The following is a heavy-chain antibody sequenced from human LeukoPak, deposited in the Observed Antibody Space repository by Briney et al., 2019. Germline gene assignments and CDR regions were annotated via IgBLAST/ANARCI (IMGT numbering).Heavy chain of an antibody. CDR2: INWSGDRI. J-gene: IGHJ6*03. V-gene: IGHV3-9*01. CDR3: AKGGIHRGYYYYYMDV. CDR1: GFTFDDYA. D-gene: IGHD6-13*01. Sequence: GRSLRLSCAASGFTFDDYAMHWVRQAPGKGLEWVSGINWSGDRIGYADSVKGRFTISRDNAEKSLYLQMNSLRTEDTALYYCAKGGIHRGYYYYYMDVWGKGTTVTISS.